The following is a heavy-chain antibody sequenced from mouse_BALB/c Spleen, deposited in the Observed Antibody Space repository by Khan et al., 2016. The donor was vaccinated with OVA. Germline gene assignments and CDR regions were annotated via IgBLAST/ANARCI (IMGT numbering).Heavy chain of an antibody. CDR2: INYSGTT. CDR1: GYSITSDYA. CDR3: VRGRAY. Sequence: EVQLQESGPGLVKPSQSLSLTCTVTGYSITSDYAWNWIRQFPGNKLEWMGYINYSGTTSKKQSLKSRISITRDTSKNQFFLQLNSVTTEDTATYYCVRGRAYWGQGTLVTVSA. V-gene: IGHV3-2*02. J-gene: IGHJ3*01.